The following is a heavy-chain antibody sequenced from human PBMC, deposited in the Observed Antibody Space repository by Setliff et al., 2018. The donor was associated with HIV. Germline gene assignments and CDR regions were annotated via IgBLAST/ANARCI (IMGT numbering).Heavy chain of an antibody. CDR1: GGSISSSSYY. CDR3: ARHFSIFGVTIISNDAFDI. CDR2: VYYSGTT. Sequence: SETLSLTCTVSGGSISSSSYYWGWVRQPPGKGLEWIGSVYYSGTTYYNPSLTSRVTISVDTSKNQFSLKLTTVTAADTALYYCARHFSIFGVTIISNDAFDIWGRGTMVTVSS. D-gene: IGHD3-3*01. V-gene: IGHV4-39*01. J-gene: IGHJ3*02.